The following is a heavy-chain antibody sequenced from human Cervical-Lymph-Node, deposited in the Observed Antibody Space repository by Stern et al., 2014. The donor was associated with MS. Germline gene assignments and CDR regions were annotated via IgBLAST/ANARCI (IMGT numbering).Heavy chain of an antibody. D-gene: IGHD5-18*01. V-gene: IGHV2-5*02. J-gene: IGHJ4*02. CDR1: GFSLSTSGVG. CDR2: HYWDDDK. CDR3: AHGLEIRLWAAY. Sequence: VTLRESGPTLVKPTQTLTLTCTFSGFSLSTSGVGVGWIRPPTGKDREGLALHYWDDDKRHSPSLTSSPHITKDNNTNQVVLTMTNMDPVDTATYYCAHGLEIRLWAAYWGQGTLVTVSS.